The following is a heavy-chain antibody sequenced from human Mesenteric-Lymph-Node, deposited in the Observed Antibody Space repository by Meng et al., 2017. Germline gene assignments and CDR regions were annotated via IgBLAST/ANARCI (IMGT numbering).Heavy chain of an antibody. Sequence: GESLKISCAASGFTFSSYAMHWVRQAPGKGLEWVAVIWSDGNSKFYIESVRGRFTISRDNSKNTLYLQMNTLRAEDTALYYCVRAGGSSGWETPLDYWGQGTPVTVSS. CDR1: GFTFSSYA. CDR2: IWSDGNSK. D-gene: IGHD6-19*01. V-gene: IGHV3-33*08. CDR3: VRAGGSSGWETPLDY. J-gene: IGHJ4*03.